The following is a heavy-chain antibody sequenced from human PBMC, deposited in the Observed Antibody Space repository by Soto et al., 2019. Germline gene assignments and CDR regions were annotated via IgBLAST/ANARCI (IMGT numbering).Heavy chain of an antibody. V-gene: IGHV3-7*03. Sequence: EVQLMESGGGLVQPGGSLTLSCAASGFTFSNYWMSWVRQAPGMGLEWVANIKSDGSDKYYVDSVKGRFIISRDNTKNSLSLQMNSLRAEDTAVYYCARDRYSSSLFDFWGQGTMVTVSS. CDR1: GFTFSNYW. CDR2: IKSDGSDK. J-gene: IGHJ3*01. CDR3: ARDRYSSSLFDF. D-gene: IGHD6-13*01.